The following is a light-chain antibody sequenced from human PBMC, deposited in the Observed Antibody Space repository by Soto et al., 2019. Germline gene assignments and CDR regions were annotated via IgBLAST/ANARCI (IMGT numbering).Light chain of an antibody. CDR1: SSDVGGYNY. V-gene: IGLV2-8*01. CDR2: EVS. J-gene: IGLJ2*01. CDR3: SSYAGSNVVV. Sequence: QSALTQPPSASGSPGQSVTISCTGTSSDVGGYNYVSWYQQHPGKAPKLMIYEVSKWPSGVPDRFSGSKSGNTASLTVSGLQAEDEADYYCSSYAGSNVVVFGGGTKLTVL.